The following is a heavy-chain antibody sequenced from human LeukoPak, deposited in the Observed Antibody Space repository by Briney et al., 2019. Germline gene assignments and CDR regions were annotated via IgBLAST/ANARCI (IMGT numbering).Heavy chain of an antibody. V-gene: IGHV3-33*06. CDR1: GFTFSSFG. J-gene: IGHJ4*02. Sequence: GGSLRLSCAASGFTFSSFGMDWVRQAPGKGLGWLAVIWYDGSNTYYADSVKGRFTISRDNSKNTLYLQMNSLRAEDTAVYYCAKGDYYGPLDYWGQGTLVTVSS. D-gene: IGHD3-10*01. CDR2: IWYDGSNT. CDR3: AKGDYYGPLDY.